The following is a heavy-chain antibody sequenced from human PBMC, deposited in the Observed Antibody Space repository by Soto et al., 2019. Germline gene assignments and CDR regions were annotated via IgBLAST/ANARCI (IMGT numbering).Heavy chain of an antibody. V-gene: IGHV3-9*01. CDR2: INWNSGDI. D-gene: IGHD2-8*02. Sequence: EMQLVESGGGLVQPGRSLRLSCAASGFTFDDFAMHWVRQAPGKGLEWVSGINWNSGDIDYADSVRGRFTISRDNAKNALYLQMISLRAEDAALYYCVKDIGASGAYWYFDLWGRGTLVTVSS. J-gene: IGHJ2*01. CDR3: VKDIGASGAYWYFDL. CDR1: GFTFDDFA.